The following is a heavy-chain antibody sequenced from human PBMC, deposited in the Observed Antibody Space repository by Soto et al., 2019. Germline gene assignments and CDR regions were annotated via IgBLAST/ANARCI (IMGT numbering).Heavy chain of an antibody. D-gene: IGHD3-10*01. J-gene: IGHJ6*02. CDR3: TTDRPAYSGYGMDV. CDR1: GFTFSNAW. CDR2: IKSKTDGGTT. Sequence: PGGSLRLSCAASGFTFSNAWMSWVRQAPGKGLEWVGRIKSKTDGGTTDYAAPVKGRFTISRDDSKNTLYLQMNSLKTEDTAVYYCTTDRPAYSGYGMDVWGQGTTVTVSS. V-gene: IGHV3-15*01.